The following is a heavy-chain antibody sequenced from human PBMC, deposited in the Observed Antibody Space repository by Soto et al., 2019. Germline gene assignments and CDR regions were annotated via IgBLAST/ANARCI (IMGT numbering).Heavy chain of an antibody. D-gene: IGHD2-2*01. CDR2: IYSSGST. J-gene: IGHJ5*02. V-gene: IGHV4-30-4*08. CDR1: DGSISCGDYY. Sequence: TSETLSLPCSVADGSISCGDYYRSFIRKPPAKGLEWIGYIYSSGSTYYNPSLKSRVTISVDTSKNQFSLRLSSVTAADTAVYYCARATIVLVPAAMVSHWFDPWGQGTLVTAPQ. CDR3: ARATIVLVPAAMVSHWFDP.